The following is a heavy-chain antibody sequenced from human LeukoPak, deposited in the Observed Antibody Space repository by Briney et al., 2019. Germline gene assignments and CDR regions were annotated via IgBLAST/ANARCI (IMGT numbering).Heavy chain of an antibody. CDR3: ARGDDFWSDSIP. V-gene: IGHV1-2*02. CDR2: IDPNSGGT. Sequence: ASVKVSCRASGYTSTDYYMHWVRQAPGQGLEWMGWIDPNSGGTIYAQRFQGRVTMTRDTSISTAYMELSRLRSDDTAVYYCARGDDFWSDSIPWGQGTLVTVSS. D-gene: IGHD3-3*01. CDR1: GYTSTDYY. J-gene: IGHJ5*02.